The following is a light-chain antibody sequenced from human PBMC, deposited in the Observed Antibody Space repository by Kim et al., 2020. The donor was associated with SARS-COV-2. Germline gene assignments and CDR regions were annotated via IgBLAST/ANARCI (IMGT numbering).Light chain of an antibody. Sequence: QSALTQPPSASGSPGQSVTISCIGTSSDIGGYNHVSWYQQYPGKAPKISTYDVNKRPSGVPDRFSGSKSGNTASLTVSGLQAEDEADYYCTSYGGSNNLVFGGGTQLTVL. CDR3: TSYGGSNNLV. J-gene: IGLJ2*01. V-gene: IGLV2-8*01. CDR2: DVN. CDR1: SSDIGGYNH.